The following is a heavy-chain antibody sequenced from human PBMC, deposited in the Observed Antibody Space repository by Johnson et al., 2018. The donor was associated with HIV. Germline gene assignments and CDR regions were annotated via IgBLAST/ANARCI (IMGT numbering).Heavy chain of an antibody. J-gene: IGHJ3*02. Sequence: VQLVESGGRLVQPGGSLRLSCAASGFSFSTYWLHWVRRVPGKGLVWVSRIDTDGSGTTYADSVKGRFTISRDNAKNTVYLQMISLRAEDMAVYYCARSRWADDAFDIWGQGTMVTVSS. D-gene: IGHD1-26*01. CDR3: ARSRWADDAFDI. CDR2: IDTDGSGT. CDR1: GFSFSTYW. V-gene: IGHV3-74*03.